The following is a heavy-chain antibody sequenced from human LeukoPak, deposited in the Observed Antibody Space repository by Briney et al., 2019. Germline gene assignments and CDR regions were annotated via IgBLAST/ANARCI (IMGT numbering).Heavy chain of an antibody. CDR3: ARGQAYYYDSSGYFDY. CDR1: GGSISSSSYY. CDR2: IYYSGST. Sequence: PSETLSLTCTVSGGSISSSSYYWGWIRQPPGKGLEWIGSIYYSGSTYYNPSLKSRVTISVDTSKNQFSLKLSSVTAADTAVYYCARGQAYYYDSSGYFDYWGQGTLVTVSS. J-gene: IGHJ4*02. D-gene: IGHD3-22*01. V-gene: IGHV4-39*07.